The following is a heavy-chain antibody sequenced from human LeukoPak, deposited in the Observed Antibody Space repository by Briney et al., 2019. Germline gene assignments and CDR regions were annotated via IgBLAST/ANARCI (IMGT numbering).Heavy chain of an antibody. CDR3: ASSDLWFGELLSY. D-gene: IGHD3-10*01. J-gene: IGHJ4*02. Sequence: SETLSLTCTVSGGSISSSSYYWSWIRQPPGKGLEWIGYIYYSGSTNYNPSLKSRVTISVDTSKNQFSLKLSSVTAADTAVYYCASSDLWFGELLSYWGQGTLVTVSS. CDR1: GGSISSSSYY. V-gene: IGHV4-61*05. CDR2: IYYSGST.